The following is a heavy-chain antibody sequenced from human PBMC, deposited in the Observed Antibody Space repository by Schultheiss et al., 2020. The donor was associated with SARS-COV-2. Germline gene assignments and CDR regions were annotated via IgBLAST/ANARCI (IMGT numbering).Heavy chain of an antibody. CDR2: IIPILGIA. CDR1: GGTFSSYT. J-gene: IGHJ5*02. CDR3: ARDRAFGVVTSFDP. V-gene: IGHV1-69*04. D-gene: IGHD3-3*01. Sequence: SVKVSCKASGGTFSSYTISWVRQAPGQGLEWMGRIIPILGIANYAQKLQGRVTMTTDTSTSTAYMELRSLRSDDTAVYYCARDRAFGVVTSFDPWGQGTLVTVSS.